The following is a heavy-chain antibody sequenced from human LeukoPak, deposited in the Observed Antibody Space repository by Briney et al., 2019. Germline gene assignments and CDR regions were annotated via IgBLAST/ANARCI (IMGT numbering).Heavy chain of an antibody. CDR2: INPSGGST. J-gene: IGHJ4*02. CDR1: GYTFTSYY. D-gene: IGHD6-19*01. V-gene: IGHV1-46*01. Sequence: ASVKVSCKASGYTFTSYYMHWVRQAPGQGLEWMGIINPSGGSTSYAQKFQGRVTMTSDTSTSTVYMELSSLRSEDKAVYYCGRGTEWLVTAFDYWGQGTLVTVSS. CDR3: GRGTEWLVTAFDY.